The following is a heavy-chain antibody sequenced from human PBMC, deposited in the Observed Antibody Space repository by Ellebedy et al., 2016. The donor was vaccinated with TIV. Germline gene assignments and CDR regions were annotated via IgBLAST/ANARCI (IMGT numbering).Heavy chain of an antibody. Sequence: SETLSLTXTVSGGSISSYYWSWIRQPPGKGLEWIGYIYYSGSTNYNPSLKSRVTISVDTSKSQFSLKLSSVTAADTAVYYCARDCSGGSCFLYGMDGWGQGTTVTVSS. V-gene: IGHV4-59*01. D-gene: IGHD2-15*01. CDR1: GGSISSYY. J-gene: IGHJ6*02. CDR3: ARDCSGGSCFLYGMDG. CDR2: IYYSGST.